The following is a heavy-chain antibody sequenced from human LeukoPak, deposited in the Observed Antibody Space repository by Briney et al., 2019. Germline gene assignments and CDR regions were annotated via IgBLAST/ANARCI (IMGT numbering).Heavy chain of an antibody. CDR2: ISSSSTI. Sequence: PGGSLRLSCAAPGFTFSSYSMNWVRQAPGKGLEWVSYISSSSTIYYADSVKGRFTISRDNAKNSLYLQMNSLRAEDTAVYYCARLYSYNMEIDYWGQGTLVTVSS. V-gene: IGHV3-48*04. CDR1: GFTFSSYS. CDR3: ARLYSYNMEIDY. D-gene: IGHD5-18*01. J-gene: IGHJ4*02.